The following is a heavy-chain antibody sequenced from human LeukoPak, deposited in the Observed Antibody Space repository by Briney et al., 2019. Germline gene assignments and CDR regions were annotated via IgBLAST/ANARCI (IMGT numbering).Heavy chain of an antibody. CDR3: VALGDRIY. D-gene: IGHD2-21*02. CDR2: ISAAGDT. V-gene: IGHV3-13*01. Sequence: PGGSLRLSCAASGLTFSSYDMHWVRQATGKGLEWVSAISAAGDTYYLDSVKGRFTTSRENAKNSLYLQMNSLRAGDTAVYYCVALGDRIYWGQGTLVTVSS. J-gene: IGHJ4*02. CDR1: GLTFSSYD.